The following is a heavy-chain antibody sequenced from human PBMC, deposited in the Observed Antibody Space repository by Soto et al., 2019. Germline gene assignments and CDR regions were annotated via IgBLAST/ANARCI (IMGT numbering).Heavy chain of an antibody. CDR2: IYYSGYT. Sequence: QLQLQESGPGLVKPSETLSLTCTVSGGSISSSSYYWGWIRQRPGKGLEWIGSIYYSGYTYYNPSLKSRVTISGDTSKNQSSLMLSSVTAADPAVYYCARHNGPFYVSYYYDMDVWGHETTIAVSS. CDR1: GGSISSSSYY. D-gene: IGHD3-16*01. CDR3: ARHNGPFYVSYYYDMDV. J-gene: IGHJ6*02. V-gene: IGHV4-39*01.